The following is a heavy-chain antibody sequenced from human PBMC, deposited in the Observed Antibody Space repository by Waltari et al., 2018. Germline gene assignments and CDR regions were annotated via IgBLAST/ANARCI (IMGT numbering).Heavy chain of an antibody. CDR1: GGSISSGGYY. J-gene: IGHJ5*02. CDR2: IYYSGST. Sequence: QVQLQESGPGLVKPSQTLSLTCTVSGGSISSGGYYWSWIRQHPGKGLEWIGYIYYSGSTYYNPSLKSRVTISVDTSKNQFSLKLSSVTAADTAVYYCASRYCSGGSCYSRNWFDPWGQGTLVTVSS. V-gene: IGHV4-31*03. CDR3: ASRYCSGGSCYSRNWFDP. D-gene: IGHD2-15*01.